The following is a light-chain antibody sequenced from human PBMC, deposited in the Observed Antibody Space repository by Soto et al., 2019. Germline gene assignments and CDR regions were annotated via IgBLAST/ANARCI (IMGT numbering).Light chain of an antibody. V-gene: IGKV3-20*01. CDR1: QSVSSSF. J-gene: IGKJ4*02. CDR3: QQYGSSPLT. CDR2: GAS. Sequence: EIVLTQSPGTLSLSPGERATLSCRARQSVSSSFLAWYQQKPGQPPSLLIYGASSRATGIPDRFSGSGSGTDFTITISRLEPEDVAVYCCQQYGSSPLTFGGGTKVELK.